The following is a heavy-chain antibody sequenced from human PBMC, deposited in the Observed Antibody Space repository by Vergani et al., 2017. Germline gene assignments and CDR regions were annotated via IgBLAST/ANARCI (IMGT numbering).Heavy chain of an antibody. D-gene: IGHD2-21*01. J-gene: IGHJ6*02. CDR1: GFTFSSSA. CDR3: AKARDPNCKGGNCYSYYYGLDL. Sequence: EVQLLESGGNLIQPGGSLRLSCGASGFTFSSSAMTWVRLAPGKGLQWVSAISGSGGNTFYTDSVKGRFTISRDNSKDTLYLQMNSLRVEDTAIYYWAKARDPNCKGGNCYSYYYGLDLWGQGTTVTVSS. V-gene: IGHV3-23*01. CDR2: ISGSGGNT.